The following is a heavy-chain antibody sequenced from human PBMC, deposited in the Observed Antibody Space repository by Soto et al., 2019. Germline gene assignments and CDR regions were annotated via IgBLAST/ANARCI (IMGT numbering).Heavy chain of an antibody. V-gene: IGHV3-23*01. Sequence: VGSLRLSCAGSGFTFGTTDMSWVRQAPGEGLEWVSTIDGSGGITYYADSVKGRFTISRDNSRNTVYLQMNSLRGDDTALYYCVKNSGWFNTWGQGALVTVSS. D-gene: IGHD3-10*01. CDR3: VKNSGWFNT. CDR2: IDGSGGIT. CDR1: GFTFGTTD. J-gene: IGHJ5*02.